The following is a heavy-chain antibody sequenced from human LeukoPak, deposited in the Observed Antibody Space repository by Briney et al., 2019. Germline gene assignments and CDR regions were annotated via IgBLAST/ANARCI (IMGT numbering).Heavy chain of an antibody. CDR1: GFTFSYYW. CDR2: IKQDGSEK. V-gene: IGHV3-7*01. Sequence: GGSLRLSCAASGFTFSYYWMSWVRQAPGKGLEWVANIKQDGSEKYYVDSVKGRFTISRDNAKNSLYLQMNSLRPEETALYYCAKDLEQWPAVPEYWGQGTLVIVSS. CDR3: AKDLEQWPAVPEY. J-gene: IGHJ4*02. D-gene: IGHD6-19*01.